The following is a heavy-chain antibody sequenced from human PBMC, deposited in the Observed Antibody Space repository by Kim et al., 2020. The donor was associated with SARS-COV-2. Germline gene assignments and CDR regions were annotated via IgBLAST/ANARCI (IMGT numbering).Heavy chain of an antibody. D-gene: IGHD5-12*01. CDR1: GFTFNAYG. J-gene: IGHJ4*02. V-gene: IGHV3-23*01. CDR2: ISGVGDKT. Sequence: GGSLRLSCAASGFTFNAYGMSWVRRAPGKGLEWVSGISGVGDKTFYADSVKGRFTISRDNSRNTLYLQMISLRVDDTAVYYCGKGTDGYESGHFFDQWGQGALVTVSS. CDR3: GKGTDGYESGHFFDQ.